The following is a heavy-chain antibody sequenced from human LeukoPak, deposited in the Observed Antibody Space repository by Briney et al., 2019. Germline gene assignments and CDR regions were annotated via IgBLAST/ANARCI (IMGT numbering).Heavy chain of an antibody. D-gene: IGHD3-10*01. CDR2: ISSSGSTI. J-gene: IGHJ4*02. V-gene: IGHV3-11*01. CDR1: GFTFSDYY. Sequence: GGSLRLSCAASGFTFSDYYMSWIRQAPGKGLEWVSYISSSGSTIYYADSVKGRFTISRDNAKNSLYLQMNSLRAEDTAVYYCARALYYYGSGSDYFDYWGQGTLVTVSS. CDR3: ARALYYYGSGSDYFDY.